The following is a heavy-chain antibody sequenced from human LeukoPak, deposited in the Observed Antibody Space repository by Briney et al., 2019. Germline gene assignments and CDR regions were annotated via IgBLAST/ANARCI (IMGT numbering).Heavy chain of an antibody. CDR3: QSRFLEWLLDY. V-gene: IGHV4-39*01. CDR1: GGSISSNNYF. CDR2: IYDSGST. D-gene: IGHD3-3*01. J-gene: IGHJ4*02. Sequence: SETLSLTCTVSGGSISSNNYFWGWIRQAPGKGLEWIGSIYDSGSTYYNPSLKSRVTISVDTSKNQFSLKLNSVTAADTAMYYCQSRFLEWLLDYWGQGTLVTVSS.